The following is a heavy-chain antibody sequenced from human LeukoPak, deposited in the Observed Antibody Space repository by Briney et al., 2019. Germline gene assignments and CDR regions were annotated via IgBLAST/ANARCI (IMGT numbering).Heavy chain of an antibody. CDR3: ARAAYSSSWYGGYWFDP. CDR1: GYTFTSYG. Sequence: VASVKVSCKASGYTFTSYGISWVRQAPGQGLEWMGWISAYNGNTNYAQKLQGRVTMTTDTSTSTAYMELRSLRSDDTAVYYCARAAYSSSWYGGYWFDPWGQGTLVTVSS. CDR2: ISAYNGNT. J-gene: IGHJ5*02. V-gene: IGHV1-18*01. D-gene: IGHD6-13*01.